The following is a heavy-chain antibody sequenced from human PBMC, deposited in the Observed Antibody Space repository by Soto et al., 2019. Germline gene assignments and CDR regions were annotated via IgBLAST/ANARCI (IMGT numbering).Heavy chain of an antibody. J-gene: IGHJ4*02. CDR2: IRHDGSEK. V-gene: IGHV3-7*01. D-gene: IGHD2-2*01. Sequence: GGSLRLSCAASGFTFSSYNMHWVRQAPGKGLEWVGNIRHDGSEKNYVDSVKGRFTISRDNAKNSLYLQMNSLRAEDTAVYYCAREIVVARGARYFDYLGPGT. CDR1: GFTFSSYN. CDR3: AREIVVARGARYFDY.